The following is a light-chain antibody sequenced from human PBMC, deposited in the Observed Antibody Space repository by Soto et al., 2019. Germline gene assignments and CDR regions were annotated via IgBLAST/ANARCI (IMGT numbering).Light chain of an antibody. CDR3: QQYRTPART. CDR1: QTVGSDY. Sequence: EIVLTQSPGTLSLSPGESATLSCRASQTVGSDYLAWYQQRPGQAPRLLIYGPSSRATGIPDRFSGSGSGTDFTLTISRLEPEDFALSYCQQYRTPARTFGQGTKVEIK. J-gene: IGKJ1*01. CDR2: GPS. V-gene: IGKV3-20*01.